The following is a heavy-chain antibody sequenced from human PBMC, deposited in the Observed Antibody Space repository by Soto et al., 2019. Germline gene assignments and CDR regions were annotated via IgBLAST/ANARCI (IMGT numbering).Heavy chain of an antibody. D-gene: IGHD6-13*01. J-gene: IGHJ5*02. CDR2: TYYRSKWYN. CDR3: ARDHADSSSWYNWFDP. CDR1: GDSVSSNSAA. Sequence: PSQTLSLTCAISGDSVSSNSAAWNWIRQSPSRGLEWLGRTYYRSKWYNDYAVSVKSRITINPDTFKNQFSLQLNSVTPEDTAVYYCARDHADSSSWYNWFDPWCQGNLVTVSS. V-gene: IGHV6-1*01.